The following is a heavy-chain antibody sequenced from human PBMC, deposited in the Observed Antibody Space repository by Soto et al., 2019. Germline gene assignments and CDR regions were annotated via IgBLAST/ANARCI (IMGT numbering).Heavy chain of an antibody. CDR2: IRSKAYGGTT. J-gene: IGHJ6*02. D-gene: IGHD5-18*01. CDR1: GFTFGDYA. Sequence: SLRLSCTASGFTFGDYAMSWFRQAPGKGLEWVGFIRSKAYGGTTEYAASVKGRFTISRDDSKSIAYLQMNSLKTEDTAVYYCTTQLTAMVTGGTYSYYYYGMDVWGQGTPVTVYS. CDR3: TTQLTAMVTGGTYSYYYYGMDV. V-gene: IGHV3-49*03.